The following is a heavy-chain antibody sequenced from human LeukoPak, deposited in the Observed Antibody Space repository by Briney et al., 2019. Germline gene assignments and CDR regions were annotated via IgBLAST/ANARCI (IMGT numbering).Heavy chain of an antibody. CDR2: MSGSGGST. CDR1: GFTFSSYA. J-gene: IGHJ3*02. D-gene: IGHD1-26*01. V-gene: IGHV3-23*01. Sequence: PGGSLRLSCAASGFTFSSYAMSWVRQAPGKGLEWVSAMSGSGGSTYYADSVKGRFTISRDKSRDTLYLQMNSLRDEDTAVYYCATNSGIVGSDDAFDIWGQGTKVTVSS. CDR3: ATNSGIVGSDDAFDI.